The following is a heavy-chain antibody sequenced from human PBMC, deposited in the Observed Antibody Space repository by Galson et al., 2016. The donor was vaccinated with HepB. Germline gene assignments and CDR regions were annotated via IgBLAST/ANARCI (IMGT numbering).Heavy chain of an antibody. CDR1: GGSVSSEHHY. V-gene: IGHV4-61*01. CDR3: ARAPGPWSPMGGIYDS. D-gene: IGHD1-14*01. J-gene: IGHJ4*02. Sequence: SETLSLTCTVSGGSVSSEHHYWTWIRQPPGKGLEWIGYIYYTGTTNFNPSLRSRVTMSVDTSETQFSLNLSSLTPADTAVYYCARAPGPWSPMGGIYDSWGQGRLVTVSS. CDR2: IYYTGTT.